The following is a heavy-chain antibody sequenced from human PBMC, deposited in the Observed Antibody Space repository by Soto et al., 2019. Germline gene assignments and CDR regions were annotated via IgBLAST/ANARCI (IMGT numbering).Heavy chain of an antibody. D-gene: IGHD6-19*01. J-gene: IGHJ4*02. Sequence: GGSLRLSCAASGFTFSSYGMHWVRQAPGKGLEWVAVISYDGSNKYYADSVKGRFTISRDNSKNTLYLQMNSLRAEDTAVYYSATTGIAVAGDFDYWGQGTLVTVSS. CDR3: ATTGIAVAGDFDY. V-gene: IGHV3-30*03. CDR1: GFTFSSYG. CDR2: ISYDGSNK.